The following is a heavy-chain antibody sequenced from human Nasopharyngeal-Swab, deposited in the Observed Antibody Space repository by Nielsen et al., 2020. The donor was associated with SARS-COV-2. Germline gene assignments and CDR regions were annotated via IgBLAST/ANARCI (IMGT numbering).Heavy chain of an antibody. Sequence: SETLSRTCAGSGGSISSSNWWSRVRQPPGKGLEWLGEIYHSGSTNYNPSLKSRVTISVDKSKNQFSLKLSSVPAADTAVYYCARDGSSGWYFDYWGQGTLVTVSS. J-gene: IGHJ4*02. V-gene: IGHV4-4*02. CDR1: GGSISSSNW. D-gene: IGHD6-19*01. CDR2: IYHSGST. CDR3: ARDGSSGWYFDY.